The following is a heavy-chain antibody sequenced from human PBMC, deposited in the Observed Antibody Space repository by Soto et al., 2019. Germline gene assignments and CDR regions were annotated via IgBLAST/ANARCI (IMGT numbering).Heavy chain of an antibody. CDR3: ARQPKTADIDLWFDT. V-gene: IGHV4-39*01. CDR1: GGSISSSRSY. CDR2: IFYSGST. D-gene: IGHD2-2*01. J-gene: IGHJ5*02. Sequence: QLQLQESGPGLVKASETLSLTCNVSGGSISSSRSYWAWIRQPPGKGLEWIANIFYSGSTYYNPSLASRAPVSVDTSKNQSSLKLSSLTAADTAVYYCARQPKTADIDLWFDTWGQGTLVTVSS.